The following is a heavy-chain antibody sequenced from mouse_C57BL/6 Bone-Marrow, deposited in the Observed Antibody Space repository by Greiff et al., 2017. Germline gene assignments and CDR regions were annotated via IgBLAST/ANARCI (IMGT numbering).Heavy chain of an antibody. D-gene: IGHD2-5*01. V-gene: IGHV1-55*01. CDR2: IYPGSGST. J-gene: IGHJ4*01. Sequence: VQLQQPGAELVKPGASVKMSCKASGYTFTSYWITWVKQRPGQGLEWIGDIYPGSGSTNYNEKFKSKATLTVDTSSSTAYMQLSSLTSEDSAVYFCVRVSYYSNSYYAMDYWGQGTSVTVSS. CDR1: GYTFTSYW. CDR3: VRVSYYSNSYYAMDY.